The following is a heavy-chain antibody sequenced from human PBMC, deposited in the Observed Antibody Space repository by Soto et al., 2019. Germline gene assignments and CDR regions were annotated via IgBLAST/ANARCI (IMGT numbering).Heavy chain of an antibody. CDR3: ARLQYSSLNWFDP. CDR1: GGSISSSTYY. J-gene: IGHJ5*02. D-gene: IGHD6-6*01. Sequence: PSETLSLTCTASGGSISSSTYYWGWIRHPPGRGLEWFGSIYYSGSTNHTPSLWSRVTMSVDTSKNQFSLNLDSVTAADTAVYYCARLQYSSLNWFDPWGQGTLVTVSS. V-gene: IGHV4-39*01. CDR2: IYYSGST.